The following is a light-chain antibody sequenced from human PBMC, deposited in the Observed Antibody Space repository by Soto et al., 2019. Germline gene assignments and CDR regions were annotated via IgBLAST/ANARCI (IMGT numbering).Light chain of an antibody. Sequence: ELVLTQSPGTMSLSPGERATLSCRASESVSSRYLAWYRQKPGQAPRLLIYGASSRSNGIPDRFSGSGSGTDLTLTISRLEPEDFAVYYCQQYGSSPPYAFGQGNKLEIK. CDR2: GAS. J-gene: IGKJ2*01. V-gene: IGKV3-20*01. CDR3: QQYGSSPPYA. CDR1: ESVSSRY.